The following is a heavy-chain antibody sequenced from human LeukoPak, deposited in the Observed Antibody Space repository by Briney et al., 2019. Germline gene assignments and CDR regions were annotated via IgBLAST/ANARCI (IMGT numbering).Heavy chain of an antibody. J-gene: IGHJ4*02. Sequence: SETLSLTCAVSGGSISSYIWSWIRQPPGKGLEWVGYIHYSGKTKYNPSLKSRVTISVDTSKNQSSLKLSSVTAADTAFYYCSRAELYGDCPPGNYWGQGTLVAVSS. CDR2: IHYSGKT. CDR1: GGSISSYI. CDR3: SRAELYGDCPPGNY. V-gene: IGHV4-59*01. D-gene: IGHD2-21*01.